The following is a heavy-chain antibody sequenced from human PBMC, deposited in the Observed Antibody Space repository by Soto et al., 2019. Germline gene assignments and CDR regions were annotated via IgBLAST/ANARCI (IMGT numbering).Heavy chain of an antibody. Sequence: QVQLVESGGGVVQPGRSLRLSCAASGFTFSSYAMHWVRQAPGKGLEWVAVISYDGSNKYYADSVKGRFTISRDNSKNTLYLQMNSLRAEDTAVYYCASLGIAAAGNAYWGQGTLVTVSS. D-gene: IGHD6-13*01. CDR1: GFTFSSYA. CDR2: ISYDGSNK. CDR3: ASLGIAAAGNAY. V-gene: IGHV3-30-3*01. J-gene: IGHJ4*02.